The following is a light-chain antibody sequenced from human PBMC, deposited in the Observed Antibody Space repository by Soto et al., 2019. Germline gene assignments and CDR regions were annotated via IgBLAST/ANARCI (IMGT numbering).Light chain of an antibody. CDR3: QQYSSWPPWT. V-gene: IGKV3-15*01. J-gene: IGKJ1*01. CDR2: GAS. CDR1: QSVSSN. Sequence: EIVMTQSPATLSVSPGARAPLSCRASQSVSSNLAWYQQKPGQAPRLLIYGASTRATGIPARFSGSGSGTDFTLTISRLEPEDFAVYYCQQYSSWPPWTFGQGTKVDIK.